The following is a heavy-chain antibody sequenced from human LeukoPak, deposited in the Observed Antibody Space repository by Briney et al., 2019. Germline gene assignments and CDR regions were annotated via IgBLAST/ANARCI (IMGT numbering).Heavy chain of an antibody. J-gene: IGHJ4*02. CDR2: IYYSGST. CDR3: ARATPDCSSTSCYTAGFPVFDY. D-gene: IGHD2-2*02. CDR1: GGSISTGDYY. V-gene: IGHV4-30-4*02. Sequence: SETLSLTCTVSGGSISTGDYYWSWIRQPPGKGLEYIGYIYYSGSTYYNPSLKSRITISVDTSKNQFSLKLSSVTAADTAVYYCARATPDCSSTSCYTAGFPVFDYWGQGTLVTVSS.